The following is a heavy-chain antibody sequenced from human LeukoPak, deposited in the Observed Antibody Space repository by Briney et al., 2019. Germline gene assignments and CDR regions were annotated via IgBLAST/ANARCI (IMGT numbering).Heavy chain of an antibody. CDR3: ARGQKRAYYGSGKAVPRQFDP. Sequence: SETLSLTCTVSGGSISSYYWSWIRQPPGKGLEWLGYIYYSGSHNYNPSLKSRATISVTTSKNQCTRKLSSVTAADTAVYYCARGQKRAYYGSGKAVPRQFDPWGQGTLVTVSS. CDR2: IYYSGSH. V-gene: IGHV4-59*01. CDR1: GGSISSYY. D-gene: IGHD3-10*01. J-gene: IGHJ5*02.